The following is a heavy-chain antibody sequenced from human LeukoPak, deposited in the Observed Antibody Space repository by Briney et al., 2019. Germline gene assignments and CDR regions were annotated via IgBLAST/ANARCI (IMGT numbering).Heavy chain of an antibody. V-gene: IGHV3-11*01. CDR2: ISSSGSTI. CDR1: GFTFSDYY. Sequence: GGSLRLSCAASGFTFSDYYMSWIRQAPGKGLEWVSYISSSGSTIYYADSVKGRFTISRDNAKKYLYLQMNSVRAEDTAVYHCATGGPHFYGSGTYYNLKSGDYWGQGILVTVSA. D-gene: IGHD3-10*01. CDR3: ATGGPHFYGSGTYYNLKSGDY. J-gene: IGHJ4*02.